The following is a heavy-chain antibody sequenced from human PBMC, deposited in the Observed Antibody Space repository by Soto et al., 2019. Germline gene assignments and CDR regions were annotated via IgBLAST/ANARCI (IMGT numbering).Heavy chain of an antibody. CDR1: GGYISSYY. V-gene: IGHV4-59*04. J-gene: IGHJ4*02. Sequence: TSETLSLTCTVSGGYISSYYWSWVRQHPGKGLEWIGNIYYSGSTYYNPSLKSRVTISVDTSKNQFSLKLSSVTAADTAVYYCARHRRQLPTAGFDYWGQGTLVTVSS. D-gene: IGHD2-2*01. CDR2: IYYSGST. CDR3: ARHRRQLPTAGFDY.